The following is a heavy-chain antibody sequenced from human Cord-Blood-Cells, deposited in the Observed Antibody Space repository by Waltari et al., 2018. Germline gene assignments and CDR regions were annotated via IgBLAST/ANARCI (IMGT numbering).Heavy chain of an antibody. J-gene: IGHJ4*02. D-gene: IGHD3-16*01. CDR2: IYYSGST. CDR1: GCSISSSSYY. Sequence: QLQLQESGPGLVKPSETLSLTCTVSGCSISSSSYYCGWIRQPPGKGLEWIGSIYYSGSTYYNPSLKSRVTISVDTSKNQFSLKLSSVTAADTAVYYCARLEKRGFDYWGQGTLVTVSS. CDR3: ARLEKRGFDY. V-gene: IGHV4-39*01.